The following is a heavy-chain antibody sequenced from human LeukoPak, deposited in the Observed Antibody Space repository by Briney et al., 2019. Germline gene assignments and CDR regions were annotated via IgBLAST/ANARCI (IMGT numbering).Heavy chain of an antibody. CDR3: ARAYRSVAGLRGYYYYYYMDV. V-gene: IGHV4-59*11. CDR2: IYYSGST. Sequence: PSETLSLTCTVSGGSISSHYWSWIRQPPGKGLEWIGYIYYSGSTNYNPSLKSRVTISVDTSKNQFSLKLSSVTAADTAVYYCARAYRSVAGLRGYYYYYYMDVWGKGTTVTVSS. CDR1: GGSISSHY. D-gene: IGHD6-6*01. J-gene: IGHJ6*03.